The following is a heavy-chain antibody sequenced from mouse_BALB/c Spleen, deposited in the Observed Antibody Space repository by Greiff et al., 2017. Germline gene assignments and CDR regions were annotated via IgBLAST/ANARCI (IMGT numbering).Heavy chain of an antibody. Sequence: EVKVVESGGGLVKPGGSLKLSCAASGFAFSSYDMSWVRQTPEKRLEWVAYISSGGGSTYYPDTVKGRFTISRDNAKNTLYLQMSSLKSEDTAMYYCARGGYDYSWFAYWGQGTLVTVSA. V-gene: IGHV5-12-1*01. J-gene: IGHJ3*01. CDR1: GFAFSSYD. CDR3: ARGGYDYSWFAY. CDR2: ISSGGGST. D-gene: IGHD2-4*01.